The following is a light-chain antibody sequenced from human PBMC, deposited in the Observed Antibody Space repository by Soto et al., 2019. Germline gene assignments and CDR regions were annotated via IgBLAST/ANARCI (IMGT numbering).Light chain of an antibody. CDR3: QQYPSWPPIT. Sequence: EIIMTQSPATLFVSPGESVTLSCRASQSISSSLAWYQQKRHQAPRLLIYGASTRATGIPARFSGSGSGTEFTLTISSLQAEDFAVYYCQQYPSWPPITFGPGTKVAIK. V-gene: IGKV3-15*01. CDR2: GAS. CDR1: QSISSS. J-gene: IGKJ3*01.